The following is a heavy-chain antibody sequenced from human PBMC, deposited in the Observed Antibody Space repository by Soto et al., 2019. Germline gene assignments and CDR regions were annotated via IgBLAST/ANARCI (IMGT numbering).Heavy chain of an antibody. V-gene: IGHV3-53*01. CDR3: ARVRQWLIRYYYYYGMDV. CDR2: IYGGGST. D-gene: IGHD6-19*01. J-gene: IGHJ6*02. CDR1: GFTVSSNY. Sequence: EVQLVESGGGLIQPGGSLRLSCAASGFTVSSNYMSWVRQAPGKGLEWVSVIYGGGSTYYADSVKGRFTISRDNSKNTLYLQMNSLRAEDTAVYYCARVRQWLIRYYYYYGMDVWGQGTTVTVSS.